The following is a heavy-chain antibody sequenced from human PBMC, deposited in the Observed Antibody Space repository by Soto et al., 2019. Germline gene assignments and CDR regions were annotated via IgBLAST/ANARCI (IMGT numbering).Heavy chain of an antibody. CDR2: IKRDGSEK. CDR1: GFTFSSYW. D-gene: IGHD1-26*01. CDR3: ARVWRWSGSYYYFDY. V-gene: IGHV3-7*01. J-gene: IGHJ4*02. Sequence: GGSLRLSCAASGFTFSSYWMSWVRPAPGKGLEWVARIKRDGSEKYYVDSVKGRITITRDNAKNSLYLKRNSLRAEDTAVYYCARVWRWSGSYYYFDYWGQGTLVTVSS.